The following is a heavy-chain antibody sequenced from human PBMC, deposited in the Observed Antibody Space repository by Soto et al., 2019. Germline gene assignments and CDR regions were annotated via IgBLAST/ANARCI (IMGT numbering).Heavy chain of an antibody. CDR1: GYTFTSYG. CDR3: ARDGYSTNFAY. J-gene: IGHJ4*02. V-gene: IGHV1-18*01. CDR2: ISAYSGNT. Sequence: QVQLVQSGAEVKKPGASVKVSCKASGYTFTSYGISWVRQAPGQGLEWMGWISAYSGNTNYAQKLQGRVTMTTHTSTSTAYMEMRRLRSDDTAVYYWARDGYSTNFAYWGQGTLVNVSS. D-gene: IGHD6-13*01.